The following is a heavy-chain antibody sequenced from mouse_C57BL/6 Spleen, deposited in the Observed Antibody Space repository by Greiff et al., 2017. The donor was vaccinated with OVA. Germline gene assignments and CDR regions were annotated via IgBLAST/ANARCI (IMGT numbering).Heavy chain of an antibody. D-gene: IGHD1-1*01. CDR3: ARNHYGSSLWFAY. V-gene: IGHV1-55*01. Sequence: QVQLQQPGAELVKPGASVKMSCKASGYTFTSYWITWVKQRPGQGLEWIGDIYPGSGSTNYNEKFKSKATLTVDTSSSTAYMQLISLTSEDSAVYYCARNHYGSSLWFAYWGQGTLVTVSA. CDR1: GYTFTSYW. J-gene: IGHJ3*01. CDR2: IYPGSGST.